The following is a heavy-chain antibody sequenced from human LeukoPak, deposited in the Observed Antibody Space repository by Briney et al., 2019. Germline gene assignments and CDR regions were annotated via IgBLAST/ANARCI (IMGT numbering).Heavy chain of an antibody. J-gene: IGHJ2*01. CDR2: FDPEDGET. Sequence: GASVKVSCKVSGYTLTELSMHWVRQAPGKGLEWMGGFDPEDGETIYAQKFQGRVTMTEDTSTDTAYMELSSLRSEDTAVYYCATGSTYYYDSSGHFPFDLWGRGTLVTVSS. D-gene: IGHD3-22*01. V-gene: IGHV1-24*01. CDR1: GYTLTELS. CDR3: ATGSTYYYDSSGHFPFDL.